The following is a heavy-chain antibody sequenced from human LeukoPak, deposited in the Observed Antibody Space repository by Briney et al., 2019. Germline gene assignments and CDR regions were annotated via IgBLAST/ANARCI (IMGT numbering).Heavy chain of an antibody. D-gene: IGHD3-10*01. V-gene: IGHV3-48*03. Sequence: GGSLRLSCAASGFTFSSYEMNWVRQAPGKGLEWVSYISSSGSTIYYADSLKGRFTISRDNAKTSLYLQMNSLRAEDTAVYYSARVAFDYGSGHGWFAPWGQGTLVTVSS. CDR1: GFTFSSYE. CDR3: ARVAFDYGSGHGWFAP. CDR2: ISSSGSTI. J-gene: IGHJ5*02.